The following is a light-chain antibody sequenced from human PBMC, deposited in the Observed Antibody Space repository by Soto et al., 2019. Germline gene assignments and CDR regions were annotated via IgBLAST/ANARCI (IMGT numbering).Light chain of an antibody. J-gene: IGLJ3*02. V-gene: IGLV1-40*01. CDR1: SSNIEAGYD. CDR3: QSYDSGLSGRV. Sequence: QAVVTQPPSVSGAPGQRVIISCTGSSSNIEAGYDVHWYQQLPGAAPKLLIYGNNNRPSGVPDRFSGSKSGTSASLAITGLRAEDEADYYCQSYDSGLSGRVFGGGTKLTVL. CDR2: GNN.